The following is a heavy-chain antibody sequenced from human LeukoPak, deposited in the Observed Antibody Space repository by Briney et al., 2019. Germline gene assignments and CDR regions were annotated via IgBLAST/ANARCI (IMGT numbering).Heavy chain of an antibody. CDR1: GFTVSSNY. J-gene: IGHJ3*02. D-gene: IGHD5-18*01. Sequence: GGSLRLPCAASGFTVSSNYMSWVRQAPGKGLEWVSVIYSGGSTYYTDSVKGRFTISRDNSKNTLYLQMNSLRAEDTAVYYCAREGYSYGYDAFDIWGQGTMVTVSS. CDR3: AREGYSYGYDAFDI. CDR2: IYSGGST. V-gene: IGHV3-66*01.